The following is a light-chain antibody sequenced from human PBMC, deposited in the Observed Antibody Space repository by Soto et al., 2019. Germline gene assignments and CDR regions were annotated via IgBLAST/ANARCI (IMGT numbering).Light chain of an antibody. CDR2: AAS. CDR1: QAISNY. J-gene: IGKJ4*01. CDR3: QQYNNWPLT. V-gene: IGKV1-9*01. Sequence: DIQLTQSPSFLSASVGDRVTVICRASQAISNYLAWYQQKPGKAPKLLIYAASTMHNGFPARFSGSGYETEFTLTISSLQSEDFAVYYCQQYNNWPLTFGEGTKVDIK.